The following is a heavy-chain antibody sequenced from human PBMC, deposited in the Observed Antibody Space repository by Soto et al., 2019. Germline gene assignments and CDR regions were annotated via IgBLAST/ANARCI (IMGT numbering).Heavy chain of an antibody. V-gene: IGHV3-7*03. CDR2: IKQDGSEK. CDR3: ARVRYIAVASPPEYYFDY. Sequence: SLRLSCAASGFTFSSYWMSWVRQAPGKGLEWVANIKQDGSEKYYVDSVKGRFTISRDNAKNSLYLQMNSLRAEDTAVYYCARVRYIAVASPPEYYFDYWGQGTLVTVSS. CDR1: GFTFSSYW. J-gene: IGHJ4*02. D-gene: IGHD6-19*01.